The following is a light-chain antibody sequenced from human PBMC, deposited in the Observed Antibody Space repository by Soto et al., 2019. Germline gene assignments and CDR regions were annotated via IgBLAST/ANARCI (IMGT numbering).Light chain of an antibody. V-gene: IGKV3-11*01. CDR1: QSVNNF. CDR2: DAF. CDR3: QQRSGWPRT. J-gene: IGKJ1*01. Sequence: EIVLTQSPATLSLSPGERATLSCRTSQSVNNFLAWYQQRPGQPPRLVMYDAFNRATGIPARFSGSGSGTDFTLTISSLEPEDFAVYYCQQRSGWPRTFGPGTKVEIK.